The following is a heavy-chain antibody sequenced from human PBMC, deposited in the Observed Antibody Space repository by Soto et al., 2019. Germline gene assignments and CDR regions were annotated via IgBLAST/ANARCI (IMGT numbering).Heavy chain of an antibody. CDR2: IRQDGGEN. D-gene: IGHD4-17*01. CDR1: GFTFSSYW. J-gene: IGHJ4*02. CDR3: ATGVTEYGDRPLNY. Sequence: EVQLVESGGGLVQPGGSLRLSCVASGFTFSSYWMTWVRQAPGKGLEWVANIRQDGGENYHVGSVKGRFTISRDNAKNSLYLQMNSLRVEDTAVYYCATGVTEYGDRPLNYWGQGSPVTVSS. V-gene: IGHV3-7*01.